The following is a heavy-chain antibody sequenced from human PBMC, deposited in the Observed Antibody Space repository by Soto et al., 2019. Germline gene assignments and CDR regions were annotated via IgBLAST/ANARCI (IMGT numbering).Heavy chain of an antibody. D-gene: IGHD6-19*01. CDR2: ISYDGSNK. Sequence: GGSLRLSCAASGFTFSSYGMHWVRQAPGKGLEWVAVISYDGSNKYYADSVKGRFTISRDNSKNTLYLQMNSLRAEDTAVYYCAKDLYSALSAGIAVAGTAFDIWGQGTMVTVSS. CDR3: AKDLYSALSAGIAVAGTAFDI. J-gene: IGHJ3*02. V-gene: IGHV3-30*18. CDR1: GFTFSSYG.